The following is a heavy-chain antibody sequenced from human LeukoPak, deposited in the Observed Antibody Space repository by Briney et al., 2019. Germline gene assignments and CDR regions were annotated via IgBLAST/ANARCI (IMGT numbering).Heavy chain of an antibody. CDR1: GFTFSSYE. V-gene: IGHV3-48*03. J-gene: IGHJ5*02. CDR3: ARDLGPYYYDSSGYSFTS. CDR2: ISSSDSTI. Sequence: GGSLRLSCAASGFTFSSYEMNWVRQAPGKGLEWVSYISSSDSTIYYADSVKGRFTISRDNAKNSPYLQMNSLRAEDTAVYYCARDLGPYYYDSSGYSFTSWGQGTLVAVSS. D-gene: IGHD3-22*01.